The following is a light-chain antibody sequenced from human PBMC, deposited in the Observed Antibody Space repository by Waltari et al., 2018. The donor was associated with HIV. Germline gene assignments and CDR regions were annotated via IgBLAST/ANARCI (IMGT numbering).Light chain of an antibody. CDR2: DKG. V-gene: IGLV1-51*01. CDR3: GTWDTSLGAGV. J-gene: IGLJ3*02. CDR1: SSKFGNDF. Sequence: QSVLTQPPSVSAAPGQKVTISCSGSSSKFGNDFVSWYQHLPGAAPKLLIYDKGKRPSGSSDRFSGSKSGTSATLGITGLQTGDEADYYCGTWDTSLGAGVFGGGTKLTVL.